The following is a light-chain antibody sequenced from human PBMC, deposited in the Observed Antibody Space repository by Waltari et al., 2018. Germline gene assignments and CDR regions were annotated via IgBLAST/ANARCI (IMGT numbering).Light chain of an antibody. J-gene: IGLJ3*02. CDR2: EDD. Sequence: FMLTQPHYVSESPGKTVTISCTRNSGSIGRNYVHWYHQRPGGAPTIVIFEDDQRPSGVPDRFSGSIDSASNSASLTLSGLEIEDEGDYYCQSYDGGIWVFGGGTRLTVL. CDR3: QSYDGGIWV. CDR1: SGSIGRNY. V-gene: IGLV6-57*04.